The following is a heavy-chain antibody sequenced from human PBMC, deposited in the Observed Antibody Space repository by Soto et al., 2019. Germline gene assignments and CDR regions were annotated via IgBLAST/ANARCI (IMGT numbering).Heavy chain of an antibody. CDR2: IYYSGST. CDR3: ERVKSYDRGSGYFDY. J-gene: IGHJ4*02. Sequence: QVQLQESGPGLVKPSQTLSLTCTVSGGSISSGGYYWSWIRQHTGKGLEWIGYIYYSGSTYYNPSLKSRLIISVDTSKNPFSLKLSSVTAPDTAVYYCERVKSYDRGSGYFDYWGQGTLVTVSS. CDR1: GGSISSGGYY. D-gene: IGHD3-22*01. V-gene: IGHV4-31*03.